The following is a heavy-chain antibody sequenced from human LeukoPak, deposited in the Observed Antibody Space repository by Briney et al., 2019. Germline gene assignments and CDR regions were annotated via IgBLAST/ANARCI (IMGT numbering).Heavy chain of an antibody. CDR2: INPNSGGT. J-gene: IGHJ4*02. V-gene: IGHV1-2*04. CDR1: GYTFTSYY. D-gene: IGHD3-10*01. Sequence: ASVKVSCKASGYTFTSYYMHWVRQAPGQGLEWMGWINPNSGGTNYAQKFQGWVTMTRDTSISTAYMELSRLRSDDTAVYYCARERSWDWGVISINYFDYWGQGTLVTVSS. CDR3: ARERSWDWGVISINYFDY.